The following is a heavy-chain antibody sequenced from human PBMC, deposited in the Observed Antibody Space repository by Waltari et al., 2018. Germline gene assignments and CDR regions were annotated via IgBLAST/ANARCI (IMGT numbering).Heavy chain of an antibody. J-gene: IGHJ6*02. Sequence: QVQLVQSGAEVKKPGASVKVSCKASGYTFTSYAMHWVRQAPGQRLEWMGWINAGNGNTKYSQKFQGRVTITRDTSASTAYMELSSLRSEDTAVYYCARGRSTVTTYYYYYGMDVWGQGTTVTVSS. CDR2: INAGNGNT. CDR3: ARGRSTVTTYYYYYGMDV. D-gene: IGHD4-17*01. CDR1: GYTFTSYA. V-gene: IGHV1-3*01.